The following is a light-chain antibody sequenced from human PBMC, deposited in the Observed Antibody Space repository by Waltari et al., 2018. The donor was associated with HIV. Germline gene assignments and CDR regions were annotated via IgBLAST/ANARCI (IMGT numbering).Light chain of an antibody. CDR2: GAS. CDR3: QQYGSSPQT. Sequence: VLTQSPDTLSLSPGEGAVLSCRASQSVSRNSVAWYQQKPCQAPRLLISGASTSAAGMPERVSGSGSGTDFTLVISGLEPEDFAAYYCQQYGSSPQTFGQGTKLESK. J-gene: IGKJ2*01. CDR1: QSVSRNS. V-gene: IGKV3-20*01.